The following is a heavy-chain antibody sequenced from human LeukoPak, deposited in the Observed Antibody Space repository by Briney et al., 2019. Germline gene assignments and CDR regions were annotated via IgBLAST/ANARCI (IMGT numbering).Heavy chain of an antibody. CDR3: ARDSCSGGSCYSSWFDP. CDR1: GGSISSGSYY. J-gene: IGHJ5*02. CDR2: IYTSGST. V-gene: IGHV4-61*02. D-gene: IGHD2-15*01. Sequence: SQTLSLTCTVSGGSISSGSYYWSWIRQPAGKGLVWIGRIYTSGSTNYNPSLKSRVTISVDTSKNQFSLKLSSVTAADTAVYYCARDSCSGGSCYSSWFDPWGQGTLVTVSS.